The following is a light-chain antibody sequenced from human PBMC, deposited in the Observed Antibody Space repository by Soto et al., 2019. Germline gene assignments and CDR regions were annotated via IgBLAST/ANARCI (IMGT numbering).Light chain of an antibody. CDR3: QHYGSSLLT. CDR1: QSVSSSY. Sequence: IVLTQSPGTLSLSPGERATLSCRASQSVSSSYLAWYQQKPGQAPRLLIYGASSRATSIPDRFSGSGSGTDFTLTISRLEPEDFAVYYCQHYGSSLLTFGGGTKVDIK. J-gene: IGKJ4*01. CDR2: GAS. V-gene: IGKV3-20*01.